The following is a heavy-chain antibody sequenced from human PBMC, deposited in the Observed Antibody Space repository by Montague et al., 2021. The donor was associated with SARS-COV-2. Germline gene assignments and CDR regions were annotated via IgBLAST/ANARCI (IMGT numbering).Heavy chain of an antibody. CDR3: SRGYNYGPFNL. V-gene: IGHV3-20*04. CDR2: INRNGDTT. Sequence: YLRLSCAASGFTFDDYGMSWFRQAPGRGLEWVSGINRNGDTTDYGDSVKGRFIISRDNVKNSLYLQMNSLRAEDTALYYCSRGYNYGPFNLWGQGTLVTVTS. D-gene: IGHD5-18*01. CDR1: GFTFDDYG. J-gene: IGHJ4*02.